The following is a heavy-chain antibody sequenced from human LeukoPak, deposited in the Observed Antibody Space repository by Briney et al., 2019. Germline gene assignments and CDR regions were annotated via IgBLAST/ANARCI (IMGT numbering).Heavy chain of an antibody. CDR3: ACYSSGWYRSGYDY. CDR1: EFTFSSYA. Sequence: GGSTQLPRLSYEFTFSSYAMSWVRQAPGKGLERLSAISGSGGSTYYADSVKGRFTISRDNSKNTLYLQMNSLRAEDTAVYYCACYSSGWYRSGYDYWGQGTLVTVSS. D-gene: IGHD6-19*01. J-gene: IGHJ4*02. V-gene: IGHV3-23*01. CDR2: ISGSGGST.